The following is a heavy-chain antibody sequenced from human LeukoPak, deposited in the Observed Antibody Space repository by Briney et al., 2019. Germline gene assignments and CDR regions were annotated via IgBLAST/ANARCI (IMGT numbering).Heavy chain of an antibody. CDR1: GGSISSYY. D-gene: IGHD5-24*01. V-gene: IGHV4-59*08. CDR3: ARQSREGYNIFDY. J-gene: IGHJ4*02. CDR2: IYYSGST. Sequence: PSETLSLTCTVSGGSISSYYWSWIRQPPGKGLEWIGYIYYSGSTNYNPSLKSRVTISIDTSKNQFSLKQTSVTAADTAVYYCARQSREGYNIFDYWGQGTLVTVSS.